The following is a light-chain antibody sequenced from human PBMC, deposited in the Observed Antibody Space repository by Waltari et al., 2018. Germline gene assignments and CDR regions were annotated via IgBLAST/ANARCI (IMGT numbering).Light chain of an antibody. J-gene: IGLJ2*01. CDR1: SSNIGTQT. CDR3: STWDDSLSGPV. Sequence: QSVLTQPPSTSGTPGQRVTISCSGSSSNIGTQTVYWYQQFPGTAPKLLIYPTTQRPSRLPERVSAAKSGTSAALAIRGFRSEDEADYYCSTWDDSLSGPVVGGGTKLTV. CDR2: PTT. V-gene: IGLV1-47*02.